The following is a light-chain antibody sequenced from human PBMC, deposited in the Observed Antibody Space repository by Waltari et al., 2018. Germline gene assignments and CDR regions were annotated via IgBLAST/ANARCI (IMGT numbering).Light chain of an antibody. J-gene: IGKJ5*01. CDR3: MQALQGFT. CDR1: QSRLHNPGYNF. V-gene: IGKV2-28*01. CDR2: LGS. Sequence: DIVMNQSPLSLPVTPGEPASISCTSSQSRLHNPGYNFLDWYLQKPGQSPQHLIYLGSSLAAGVPDRFSGRESGTNFTLKISRVEAEDVGVYYCMQALQGFTFGQGTRLEIK.